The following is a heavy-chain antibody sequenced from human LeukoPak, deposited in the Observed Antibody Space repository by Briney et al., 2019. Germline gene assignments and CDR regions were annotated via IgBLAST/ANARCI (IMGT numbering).Heavy chain of an antibody. Sequence: SETLSLTCAVYGGSFSGYYWSWIRQPPGKGLEWIGEINHSGSTNYNPSLKSRVTISVDTSKNQFSLKLSSATAADTAVYYCARRNLAARHAFDIWGQGTMVTVSS. CDR2: INHSGST. CDR1: GGSFSGYY. D-gene: IGHD6-6*01. V-gene: IGHV4-34*01. CDR3: ARRNLAARHAFDI. J-gene: IGHJ3*02.